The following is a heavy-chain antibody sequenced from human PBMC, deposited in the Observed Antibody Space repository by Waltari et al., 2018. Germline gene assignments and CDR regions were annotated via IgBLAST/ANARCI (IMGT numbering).Heavy chain of an antibody. D-gene: IGHD2-21*01. J-gene: IGHJ4*02. Sequence: QVQLVQSGAEVKQPGASVRVSCTASGYTFTDYYMHWVRQAPGQGLEWMGRISPNGGGTDYAQKFQGRVTITRDTSITTAYMELNRLRSDDTAVYYCARGFLDYWGQGTQVTVSS. CDR2: ISPNGGGT. CDR3: ARGFLDY. CDR1: GYTFTDYY. V-gene: IGHV1-2*06.